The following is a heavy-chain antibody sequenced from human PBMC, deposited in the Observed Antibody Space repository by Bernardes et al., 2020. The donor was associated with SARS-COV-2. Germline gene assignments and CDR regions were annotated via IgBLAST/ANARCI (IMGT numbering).Heavy chain of an antibody. CDR1: GYMFKMYG. CDR2: ISAYNGKT. Sequence: ASVKVSCKASGYMFKMYGISWVRQAPGQGLEWVGWISAYNGKTNFAQKLQGRVTMTTDTSTSTAYMEVRGLRSDEKAVYYCAGSPPGVGRLSSFGALIGPDSSFYMDVWGQGTTVTVSS. D-gene: IGHD3-3*01. CDR3: AGSPPGVGRLSSFGALIGPDSSFYMDV. V-gene: IGHV1-18*04. J-gene: IGHJ6*02.